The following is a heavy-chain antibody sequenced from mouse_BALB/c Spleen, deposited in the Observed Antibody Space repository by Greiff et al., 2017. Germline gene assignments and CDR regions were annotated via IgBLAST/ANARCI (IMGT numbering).Heavy chain of an antibody. CDR1: GFTFSSFG. J-gene: IGHJ4*01. V-gene: IGHV5-17*02. CDR3: ASGGNPYAMDY. Sequence: EVQLVESGGGLVQPGGSRKLSCAASGFTFSSFGMHWVRQAPEKGLEWVAYISSGSSTIYYADTVKGRFTISRDNPKNNLYLQMSSLKSEDTAMYYCASGGNPYAMDYWGQGTSVTVSS. CDR2: ISSGSSTI.